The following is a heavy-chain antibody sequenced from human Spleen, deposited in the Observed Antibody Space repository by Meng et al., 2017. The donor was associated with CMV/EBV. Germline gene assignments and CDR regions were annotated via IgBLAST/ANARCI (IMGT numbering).Heavy chain of an antibody. CDR3: ARLQSGAYYYGMDV. CDR2: IYPGDSDT. D-gene: IGHD2-8*02. Sequence: GGSLRLSCKGSGYSFISFWIGWVRQMPGKGLEWMGVIYPGDSDTRYSPSFQGQVTISADKSINTAYLQWSSLKASDTAMYYCARLQSGAYYYGMDVWGQGTTVTVSS. V-gene: IGHV5-51*01. J-gene: IGHJ6*02. CDR1: GYSFISFW.